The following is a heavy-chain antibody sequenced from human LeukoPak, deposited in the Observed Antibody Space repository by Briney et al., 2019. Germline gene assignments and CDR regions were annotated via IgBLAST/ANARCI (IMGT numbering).Heavy chain of an antibody. V-gene: IGHV3-23*01. CDR1: GFAFSSYA. Sequence: GGSLRLSFAASGFAFSSYAMSWVRQAPGKGLEWVSAISGSGGSTYYADSVKGRFTISRDNSKNTLYLQMNSLRAEDTAVYYCAKEVGWSPYFDYWGQGTLVTVSS. CDR2: ISGSGGST. D-gene: IGHD6-19*01. J-gene: IGHJ4*02. CDR3: AKEVGWSPYFDY.